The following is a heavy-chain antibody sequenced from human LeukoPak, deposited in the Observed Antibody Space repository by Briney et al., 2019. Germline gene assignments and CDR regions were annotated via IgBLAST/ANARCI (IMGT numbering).Heavy chain of an antibody. CDR2: ISSNGDRL. D-gene: IGHD2-8*02. CDR1: GFTFSAYA. CDR3: ASGLIRTGGKDY. Sequence: GGSLRLSCSASGFTFSAYAMYWVRQAPGKGLDFVSGISSNGDRLFYADSVKGRFNISRDNAKNTLYLQMNSLRAEDTAVYYCASGLIRTGGKDYWGQGTQVTVSS. J-gene: IGHJ4*02. V-gene: IGHV3-64*04.